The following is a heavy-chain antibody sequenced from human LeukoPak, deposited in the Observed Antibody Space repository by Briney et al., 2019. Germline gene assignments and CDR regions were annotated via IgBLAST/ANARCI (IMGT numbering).Heavy chain of an antibody. CDR3: VRCVVYGSGIYYFDY. CDR1: GGSISSSSHY. D-gene: IGHD3-10*01. Sequence: SETLSLTCTVSGGSISSSSHYWSWIRQPPGKGLEWIASINYSGSTHYNPSLKSRVTISVDTSKNQFSLKLSSVTAADTAVFYCVRCVVYGSGIYYFDYWGQGTLVTVSS. CDR2: INYSGST. J-gene: IGHJ4*02. V-gene: IGHV4-39*01.